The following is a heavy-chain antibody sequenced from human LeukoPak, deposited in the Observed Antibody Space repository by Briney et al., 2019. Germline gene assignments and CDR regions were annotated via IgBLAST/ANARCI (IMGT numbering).Heavy chain of an antibody. J-gene: IGHJ6*03. D-gene: IGHD4-11*01. Sequence: ASVKVSCKASGYTFTGYYMHWVRQAPGQGLEWMGWINPNSVGTNYAQKFQGRVTMTRDTSISTAYMELSRLRSDDTAVYYCASNSNSGYYYYYMDVWGKGTTVTVSS. CDR3: ASNSNSGYYYYYMDV. CDR1: GYTFTGYY. V-gene: IGHV1-2*02. CDR2: INPNSVGT.